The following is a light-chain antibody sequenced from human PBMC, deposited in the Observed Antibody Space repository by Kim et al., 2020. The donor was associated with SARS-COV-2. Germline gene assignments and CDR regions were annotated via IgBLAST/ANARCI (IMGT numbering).Light chain of an antibody. J-gene: IGLJ2*01. CDR2: VGTGGIVG. V-gene: IGLV9-49*01. Sequence: TRPLTSGYNDYKVDWYQQRPGKGPRFVMRVGTGGIVGSKGYGIPDRFSVSGSGLNRYLTIKNIQEEDESDYHCGTDHGTGSKFLVIFGGGTQLTVL. CDR1: SGYNDYK. CDR3: GTDHGTGSKFLVI.